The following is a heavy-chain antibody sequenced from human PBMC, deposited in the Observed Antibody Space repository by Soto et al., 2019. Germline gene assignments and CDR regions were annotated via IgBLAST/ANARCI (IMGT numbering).Heavy chain of an antibody. J-gene: IGHJ5*02. Sequence: PGGTLTLTCAASGSSFPKYPMHWVRQTPDKGLEWVAVISHDGVTTNSADSVKGRFSISRDNSRNTLYLEMNSLSTEDTALYYCVRGGYSSSWEIFDPWGLGTLVTVSS. CDR1: GSSFPKYP. D-gene: IGHD4-4*01. CDR2: ISHDGVTT. V-gene: IGHV3-30-3*01. CDR3: VRGGYSSSWEIFDP.